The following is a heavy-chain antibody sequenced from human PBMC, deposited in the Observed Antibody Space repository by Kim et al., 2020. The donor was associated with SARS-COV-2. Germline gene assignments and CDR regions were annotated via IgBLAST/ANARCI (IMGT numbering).Heavy chain of an antibody. CDR3: ARIPWDDSSGEATS. J-gene: IGHJ5*02. Sequence: SETLSLTCTVSGGSISSYYWSWIRQPPGKGLEWIGYIYYSGSTNYNPSLKSRVTISVDTSKNQFSLKLSSVTAADTAVYYCARIPWDDSSGEATSWGQGTLVTVSS. V-gene: IGHV4-59*01. CDR1: GGSISSYY. CDR2: IYYSGST. D-gene: IGHD3-22*01.